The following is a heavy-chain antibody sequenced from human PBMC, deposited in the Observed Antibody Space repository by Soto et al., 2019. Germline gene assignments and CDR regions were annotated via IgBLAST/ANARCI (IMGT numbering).Heavy chain of an antibody. CDR2: IYYSGST. J-gene: IGHJ6*02. D-gene: IGHD1-7*01. CDR3: ARNGIRYNWNYYYYYYGMDV. V-gene: IGHV4-59*12. Sequence: SETLSLTCTVSGGSISSYYWSWIRQPPGKGLEWIGEIYYSGSTNYNPSLKSRVTISVDTSKNQFSLKLSSVTAADTAVYYCARNGIRYNWNYYYYYYGMDVWGQGTTVTVSS. CDR1: GGSISSYY.